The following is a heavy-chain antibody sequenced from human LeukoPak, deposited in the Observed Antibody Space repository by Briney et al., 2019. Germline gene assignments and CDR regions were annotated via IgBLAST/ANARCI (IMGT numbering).Heavy chain of an antibody. J-gene: IGHJ6*02. CDR3: ASTMVRGSYNMDV. Sequence: GSLRLSCAASGFTFTSYAMTWVRQAPGKGLEWVSGISNSGSSTYYADSVKGRFTISRDNSKNTLYLQLSSLRAEDTAVYYCASTMVRGSYNMDVWGQGTTVTVSS. CDR1: GFTFTSYA. D-gene: IGHD3-10*01. V-gene: IGHV3-23*01. CDR2: ISNSGSST.